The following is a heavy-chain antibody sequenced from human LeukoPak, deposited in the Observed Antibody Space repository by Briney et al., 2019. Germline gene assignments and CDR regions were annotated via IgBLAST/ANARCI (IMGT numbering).Heavy chain of an antibody. D-gene: IGHD2-2*01. J-gene: IGHJ6*02. CDR2: IYYSGST. Sequence: SETLSLTCTVSGGSISSYYWSWIWQPPGKGLEWIGYIYYSGSTNYNPSLKSRVTISVDTSKNQFSLKLSSVTAADTAVYYCARDLVGSTSYGMDVWGQGTTVTVSS. V-gene: IGHV4-59*01. CDR3: ARDLVGSTSYGMDV. CDR1: GGSISSYY.